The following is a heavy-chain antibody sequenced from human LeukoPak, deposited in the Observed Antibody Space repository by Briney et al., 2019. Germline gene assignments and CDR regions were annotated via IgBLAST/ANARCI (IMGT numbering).Heavy chain of an antibody. CDR2: IIPIFGTA. CDR3: ARESRSSTNDYYYYYMDV. Sequence: ASVKVSCKASGGTFSSYAISWVRQAPGQGLEWMGGIIPIFGTANYAQKFQGRVTITADESTSTAYMELSSLRSEDTAVYYCARESRSSTNDYYYYYMDVWGKGTTVTVSS. CDR1: GGTFSSYA. V-gene: IGHV1-69*13. D-gene: IGHD2-2*01. J-gene: IGHJ6*03.